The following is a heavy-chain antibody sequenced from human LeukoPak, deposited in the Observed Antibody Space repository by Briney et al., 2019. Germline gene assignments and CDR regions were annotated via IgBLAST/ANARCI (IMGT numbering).Heavy chain of an antibody. CDR2: ISGSAAST. V-gene: IGHV3-23*01. D-gene: IGHD3-10*01. CDR3: AKDHTPFGWGSYSYRYYGMDV. J-gene: IGHJ6*02. CDR1: GFTFSSYA. Sequence: GGSLRLSCAASGFTFSSYAMTWVRQAPGKGLEWVSIISGSAASTDYADSVKGLFAISRDNSKTTLYLQMNSLRAEDTAVYLCAKDHTPFGWGSYSYRYYGMDVWGQGNTDIVSS.